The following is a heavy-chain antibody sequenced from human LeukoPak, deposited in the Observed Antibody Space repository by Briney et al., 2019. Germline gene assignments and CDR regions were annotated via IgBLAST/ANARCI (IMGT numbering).Heavy chain of an antibody. CDR1: AGSNSSYY. CDR2: IYTSGST. Sequence: SETLSLTCTVSAGSNSSYYWSWIRQPAGKGLEWIGRIYTSGSTNYNPSLKSRVTMSVDTSKNQFSLKLSSVTAADTAVYYCARQWLGYYYYYYMDVWGKGTTVTISS. CDR3: ARQWLGYYYYYYMDV. V-gene: IGHV4-4*07. D-gene: IGHD6-19*01. J-gene: IGHJ6*03.